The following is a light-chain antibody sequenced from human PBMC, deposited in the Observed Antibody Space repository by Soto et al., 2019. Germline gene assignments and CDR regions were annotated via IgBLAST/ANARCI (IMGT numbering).Light chain of an antibody. CDR1: QSIRTN. CDR3: KQYGTSSWT. J-gene: IGKJ1*01. V-gene: IGKV3-20*01. Sequence: IVLTQSPATLSVSPGERATLSCRASQSIRTNLAWYQQKPGQAPRLLIYSASSRATGIQDRFSGSGSGTDYTLTISRLEPEEFAVYFCKQYGTSSWTFGPGTQVDIK. CDR2: SAS.